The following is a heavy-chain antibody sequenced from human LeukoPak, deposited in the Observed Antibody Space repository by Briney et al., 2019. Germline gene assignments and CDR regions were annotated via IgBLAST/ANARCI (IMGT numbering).Heavy chain of an antibody. CDR3: ARVAAAGTSYYYYYMDV. CDR1: GYTFTSYY. Sequence: ASVKVSCKASGYTFTSYYMHRVRQAPGQGLEWMGWINPNSGGTNYAQKFQGRVTMTRDTSISTAYMELSRLRSDDTAVYYCARVAAAGTSYYYYYMDVWGKGTTVTISS. CDR2: INPNSGGT. D-gene: IGHD6-13*01. V-gene: IGHV1-2*02. J-gene: IGHJ6*03.